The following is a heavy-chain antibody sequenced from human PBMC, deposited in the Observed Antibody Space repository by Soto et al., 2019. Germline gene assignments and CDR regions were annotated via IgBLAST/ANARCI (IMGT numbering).Heavy chain of an antibody. D-gene: IGHD1-1*01. CDR1: GGSLDSYL. V-gene: IGHV4-59*01. CDR2: IHKTGST. J-gene: IGHJ4*02. Sequence: QVQLQESGPGLVKPSETLSLTCSVSGGSLDSYLWSWIRQTPGKGLEWIGYIHKTGSTTYNHNLKTQVTISVDTSRNQFSLKLTSVTPADTAVYYCARGPFCTRQQPFDSWGQGSLVTVAS. CDR3: ARGPFCTRQQPFDS.